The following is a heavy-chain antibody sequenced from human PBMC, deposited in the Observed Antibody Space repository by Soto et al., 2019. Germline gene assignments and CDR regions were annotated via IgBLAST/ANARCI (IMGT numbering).Heavy chain of an antibody. Sequence: GESLKISCKRSGYSFNTYWIGWVRQMPGKGLEWMGVIYPDDSDIRYSPSFQGQVTISADKSISTAYLQWSSLKASDSGIYYCARRTGLLYSDWGQGTLVTVSS. CDR1: GYSFNTYW. D-gene: IGHD2-21*01. J-gene: IGHJ4*02. CDR2: IYPDDSDI. CDR3: ARRTGLLYSD. V-gene: IGHV5-51*01.